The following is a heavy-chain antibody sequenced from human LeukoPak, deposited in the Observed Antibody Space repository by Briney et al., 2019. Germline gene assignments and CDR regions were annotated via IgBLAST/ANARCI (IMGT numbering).Heavy chain of an antibody. CDR1: GFTFSSYS. J-gene: IGHJ4*02. Sequence: GGSLRLSCAASGFTFSSYSMNWVRQAPGKGLEWVSYISSSSSTIYYADSVKGRFTISRDNAKNSLYRQMNSLRAEDTAVYYCARTSYYYGSGSPYFDYWGQGTLVTVSS. D-gene: IGHD3-10*01. V-gene: IGHV3-48*01. CDR2: ISSSSSTI. CDR3: ARTSYYYGSGSPYFDY.